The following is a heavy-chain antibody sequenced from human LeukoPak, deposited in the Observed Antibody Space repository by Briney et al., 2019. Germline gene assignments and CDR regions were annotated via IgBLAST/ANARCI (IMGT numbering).Heavy chain of an antibody. Sequence: PGRSLRLSCAASGFTFSSYGMHWVRQAPGKGLEWVAVIWYDGSNKYYVDSVKGRFTISRDDSKNTLYLQMTSLRAEDTAVYYCAKDGDRGEYYYYYYMDVWGKGTTVTVSS. J-gene: IGHJ6*03. CDR2: IWYDGSNK. D-gene: IGHD3-10*01. V-gene: IGHV3-33*06. CDR1: GFTFSSYG. CDR3: AKDGDRGEYYYYYYMDV.